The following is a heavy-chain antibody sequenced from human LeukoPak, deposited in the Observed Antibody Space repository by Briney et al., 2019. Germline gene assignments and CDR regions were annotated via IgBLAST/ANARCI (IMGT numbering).Heavy chain of an antibody. CDR3: AGGPYCSGTSCYTTWFDP. CDR2: INHSGST. Sequence: PSETLSLTCAVYGGSFSGYYWSWIRQPPGKGLEWIGEINHSGSTNYNPSLKSRVTISVDTSKNQFSLKLSSVTAADTAVYYCAGGPYCSGTSCYTTWFDPWGQGTLVTVSS. J-gene: IGHJ5*02. CDR1: GGSFSGYY. V-gene: IGHV4-34*01. D-gene: IGHD2-2*02.